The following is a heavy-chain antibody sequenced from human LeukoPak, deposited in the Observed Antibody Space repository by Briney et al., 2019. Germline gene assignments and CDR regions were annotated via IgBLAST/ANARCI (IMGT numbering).Heavy chain of an antibody. D-gene: IGHD2-2*01. Sequence: ASVKVSCKASGYTFTSHAMHWVRQAPGQRLEWMGWINAGNGNTKYSQKFQGRVTITRDTSASTAYMELSSLRSEDTAVYYCARFANIVVVPAAVNWFDPWGQGTLVTVSS. CDR3: ARFANIVVVPAAVNWFDP. J-gene: IGHJ5*02. CDR2: INAGNGNT. CDR1: GYTFTSHA. V-gene: IGHV1-3*01.